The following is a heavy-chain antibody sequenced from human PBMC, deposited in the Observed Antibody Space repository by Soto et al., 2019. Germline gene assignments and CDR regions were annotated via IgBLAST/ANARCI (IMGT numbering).Heavy chain of an antibody. CDR2: IYHSGST. Sequence: SETLSLTCTVSGGSISSGDYYWSWIRQPPGKGLEWIGYIYHSGSTNYNPSLKSRVTISVDTSKNQFSLKLSSATAADTAVYYCARSDGRYWGQGTLVTVSS. CDR1: GGSISSGDYY. J-gene: IGHJ4*02. V-gene: IGHV4-61*08. CDR3: ARSDGRY.